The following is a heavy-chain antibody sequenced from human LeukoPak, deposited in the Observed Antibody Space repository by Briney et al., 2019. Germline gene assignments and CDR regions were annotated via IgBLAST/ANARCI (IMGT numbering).Heavy chain of an antibody. V-gene: IGHV3-69-1*01. D-gene: IGHD2-2*01. Sequence: PGGSLRLSCAASGFTFDDYGMSWVRQAPGKGLEWVSYISSSSTIYYADSVKGRFTISRDNAKNSLYLQMNSLRAEDTAVYYCARDGQWSSTSCYFDYWGQGTLVTVSS. CDR1: GFTFDDYG. CDR3: ARDGQWSSTSCYFDY. CDR2: ISSSSTI. J-gene: IGHJ4*02.